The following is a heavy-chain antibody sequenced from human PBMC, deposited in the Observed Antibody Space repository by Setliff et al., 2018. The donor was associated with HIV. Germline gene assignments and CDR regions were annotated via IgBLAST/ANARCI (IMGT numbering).Heavy chain of an antibody. CDR1: GYSFTRYW. D-gene: IGHD6-19*01. J-gene: IGHJ4*02. Sequence: GESLKISCQGSGYSFTRYWIGWVRQTPGRGLEWMGIIYPADSETRYSPSFQGQVTISADKSISTAYLQWSSLKASDTAMYYCARQKSSGWYRNPHFDYWGQGTLVTVSS. CDR3: ARQKSSGWYRNPHFDY. CDR2: IYPADSET. V-gene: IGHV5-51*01.